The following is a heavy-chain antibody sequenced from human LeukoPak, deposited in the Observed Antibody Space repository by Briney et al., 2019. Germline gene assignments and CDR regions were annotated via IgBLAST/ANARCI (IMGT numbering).Heavy chain of an antibody. J-gene: IGHJ3*02. CDR2: IKEDGSEK. Sequence: GGSLRLSCAASGFMFSSYWMSWVRQAPGKGLEWVADIKEDGSEKSYVDSVKGRFTISRDNAKNSLYLQMNSLRAEDTAVYYCARRNPYGRTFDIWGQGTMVTVSS. V-gene: IGHV3-7*03. CDR3: ARRNPYGRTFDI. D-gene: IGHD1-26*01. CDR1: GFMFSSYW.